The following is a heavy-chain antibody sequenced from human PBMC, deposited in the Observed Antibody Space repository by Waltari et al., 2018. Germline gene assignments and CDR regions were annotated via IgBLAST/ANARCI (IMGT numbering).Heavy chain of an antibody. V-gene: IGHV3-49*03. Sequence: VHQVEPGGCLVQPGRGLRLPSTGSRFPFGDYTMRGLRQAPGKGLEWVGFISSKAYGGTTEYAASVKGRFTISRDDSKSIAYLQMNSLKTEDTAVYYCTSDAYSSSTWGQGTLVTVSS. CDR3: TSDAYSSST. CDR2: ISSKAYGGTT. J-gene: IGHJ4*02. CDR1: RFPFGDYT. D-gene: IGHD6-13*01.